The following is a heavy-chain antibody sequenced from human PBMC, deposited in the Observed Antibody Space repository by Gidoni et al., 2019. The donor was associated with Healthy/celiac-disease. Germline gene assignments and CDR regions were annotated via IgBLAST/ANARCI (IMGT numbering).Heavy chain of an antibody. CDR1: GYTFPGYY. Sequence: QVQLVQSGAEVKKPGASVKVSCKASGYTFPGYYMHWVRQAPGQGLEWMGWINPNSGGTNYAQKFQGRVTMTRDTSISTAYMELSRLRSDDTAVYYCASQGMIVHYGDYSDYWGQGTLVTVSS. J-gene: IGHJ4*02. CDR3: ASQGMIVHYGDYSDY. V-gene: IGHV1-2*02. D-gene: IGHD4-17*01. CDR2: INPNSGGT.